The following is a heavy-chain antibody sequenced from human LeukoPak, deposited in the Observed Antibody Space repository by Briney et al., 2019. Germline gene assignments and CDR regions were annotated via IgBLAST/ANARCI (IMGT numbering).Heavy chain of an antibody. V-gene: IGHV4-31*03. D-gene: IGHD6-19*01. J-gene: IGHJ5*02. CDR2: ICYSGST. CDR1: GGSISSGGYY. CDR3: AREDSSGWINWFDP. Sequence: SETLSLTCTVSGGSISSGGYYWSWIRQHPGKGLEWIGYICYSGSTYYNPSLKSRVTISVDTSKNQFSLKLSSVTAADTAVYYCAREDSSGWINWFDPWGQGTLVTVSS.